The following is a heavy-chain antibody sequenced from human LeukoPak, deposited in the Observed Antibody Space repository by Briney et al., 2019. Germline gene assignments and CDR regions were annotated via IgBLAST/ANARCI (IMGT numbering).Heavy chain of an antibody. CDR1: RGTFSSYA. CDR3: ARGGANYYDSSGYYTLDY. J-gene: IGHJ4*02. D-gene: IGHD3-22*01. V-gene: IGHV1-69*05. Sequence: GSSVTVSYKASRGTFSSYAISWVRQAPGQGLEWMGGIIPIFGTANYAQKFQGRVTITTDESTSTAYMELSSLRSEDTAVYYCARGGANYYDSSGYYTLDYWGQGTLVTVSS. CDR2: IIPIFGTA.